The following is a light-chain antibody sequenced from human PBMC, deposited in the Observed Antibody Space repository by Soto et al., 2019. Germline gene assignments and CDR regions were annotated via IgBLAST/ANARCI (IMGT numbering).Light chain of an antibody. CDR2: AAS. V-gene: IGKV1-39*01. CDR1: QSISSN. Sequence: DIQMTQSPSSLSASVGDRVTITCRASQSISSNLNWYQQKPGKAPKLLIYAASTLQGGVPSRFTGSGSGTDFTLTVSSLQPEDFAVYYCQQYGSSPWTFGQGTKVEIK. J-gene: IGKJ1*01. CDR3: QQYGSSPWT.